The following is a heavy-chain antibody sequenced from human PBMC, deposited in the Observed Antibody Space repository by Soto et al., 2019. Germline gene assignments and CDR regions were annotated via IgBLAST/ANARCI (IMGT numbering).Heavy chain of an antibody. CDR3: AKDRITIVGADKGVLWYFDY. CDR2: ISGSGGST. J-gene: IGHJ4*02. V-gene: IGHV3-23*01. D-gene: IGHD3-3*01. Sequence: GGSLRLSCAASGFTFSSYAMSWVRQAPGKGLEWVSAISGSGGSTYYADSVKGRFTISRDNSKNTLYLQMNSLRAEDTAVYYCAKDRITIVGADKGVLWYFDYWGQGTLVTVSS. CDR1: GFTFSSYA.